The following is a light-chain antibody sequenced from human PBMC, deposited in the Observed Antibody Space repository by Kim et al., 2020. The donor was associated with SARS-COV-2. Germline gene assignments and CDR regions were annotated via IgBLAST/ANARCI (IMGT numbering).Light chain of an antibody. Sequence: ASLGDRVTITCRASQSISSWLAWYQQRPGRAPNRLFYMTSNLKSGVPSRFSGSGSGTGFTLTISSLQPDDFATYYGQQYNRHSPYTFGQGTKLEI. V-gene: IGKV1-5*03. CDR1: QSISSW. J-gene: IGKJ2*01. CDR2: MTS. CDR3: QQYNRHSPYT.